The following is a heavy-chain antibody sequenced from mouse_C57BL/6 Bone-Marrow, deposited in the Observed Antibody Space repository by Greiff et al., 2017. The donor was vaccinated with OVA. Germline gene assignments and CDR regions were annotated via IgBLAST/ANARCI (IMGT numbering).Heavy chain of an antibody. J-gene: IGHJ2*01. D-gene: IGHD2-3*01. CDR3: ARDGYYRFDY. CDR2: IYPGSGNT. CDR1: GYTFTDYY. V-gene: IGHV1-76*01. Sequence: QVQLQQSGAELVRPGASVKLSCKASGYTFTDYYINWVKQRPGQGLEWIARIYPGSGNTYYNEKFKGKATLTAEKSSSTAYMQLSSLTSEDSAVYFCARDGYYRFDYWGQGTTLTVSS.